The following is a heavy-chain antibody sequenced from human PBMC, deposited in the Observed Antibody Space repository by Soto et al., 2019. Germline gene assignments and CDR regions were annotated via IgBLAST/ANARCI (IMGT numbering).Heavy chain of an antibody. Sequence: ASVKVSCKASGYTFTSYGISWVRQAPGQGLEWMGWISAYNGNTNYAQKLQGRVTMTTDTSTSTAYMELRSLRSDDAAVYYCARVEIVVVPAAITRYYYYGMDVWGQGTTVTVS. V-gene: IGHV1-18*01. CDR2: ISAYNGNT. CDR1: GYTFTSYG. J-gene: IGHJ6*02. D-gene: IGHD2-2*03. CDR3: ARVEIVVVPAAITRYYYYGMDV.